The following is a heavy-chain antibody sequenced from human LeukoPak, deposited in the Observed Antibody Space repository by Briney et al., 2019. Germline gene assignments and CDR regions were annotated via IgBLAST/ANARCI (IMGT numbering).Heavy chain of an antibody. Sequence: PSETLSLTCTVAGGSISSYYWSWIRQPPGKGLEWIGYIYYSGSTNYNPSLKSRVTISVDTSKNQFSLKLSSVTAADTAVYYCARHEVRIGPYYYHGMDVWGQGTTVTVSS. D-gene: IGHD3-10*01. J-gene: IGHJ6*02. CDR3: ARHEVRIGPYYYHGMDV. CDR2: IYYSGST. V-gene: IGHV4-59*08. CDR1: GGSISSYY.